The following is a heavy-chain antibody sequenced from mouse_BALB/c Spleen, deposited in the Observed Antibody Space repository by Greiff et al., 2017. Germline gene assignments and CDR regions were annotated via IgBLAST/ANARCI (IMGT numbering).Heavy chain of an antibody. D-gene: IGHD2-13*01. Sequence: EVQLHQSGAELVRSGASVKLSCTASGFNIKDYYMHWVKQRPEQGLEWIGWIDPENGDTESAPKFPGKAAMTADTSSNTAYLQLSSLTYEATAVYYGNASGDYDYAMDYWGQGTSVTVSS. CDR3: NASGDYDYAMDY. CDR1: GFNIKDYY. J-gene: IGHJ4*01. CDR2: IDPENGDT. V-gene: IGHV14-4*02.